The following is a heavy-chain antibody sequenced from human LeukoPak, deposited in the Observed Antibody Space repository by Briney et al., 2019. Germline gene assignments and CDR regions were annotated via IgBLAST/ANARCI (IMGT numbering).Heavy chain of an antibody. CDR3: AKVLAVAGFGY. CDR2: ISYDGSNK. J-gene: IGHJ4*02. Sequence: GGSLRLSCAASGFTLSSYGMHWVRQAPGKGLEWVAVISYDGSNKYYADSVKGRFTISRDNSKNTLYLQMNSLRAEDTAVYYCAKVLAVAGFGYWGQGTLVTVSS. CDR1: GFTLSSYG. D-gene: IGHD6-19*01. V-gene: IGHV3-30*18.